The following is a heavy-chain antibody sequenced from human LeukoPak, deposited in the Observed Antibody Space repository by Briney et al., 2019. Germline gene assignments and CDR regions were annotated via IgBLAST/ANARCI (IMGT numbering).Heavy chain of an antibody. CDR2: SYYTGSA. Sequence: SQTLSLTCTVSGGSINSGDYYWTWIRQHPREGLEWIGYSYYTGSAYYNPSLTSRVTIPVDTSKNQFSLRLISVTAADTAVYYCARAILTPSGFVWHFDLWGRGTLVTVSS. CDR1: GGSINSGDYY. V-gene: IGHV4-31*03. J-gene: IGHJ2*01. CDR3: ARAILTPSGFVWHFDL. D-gene: IGHD3-3*01.